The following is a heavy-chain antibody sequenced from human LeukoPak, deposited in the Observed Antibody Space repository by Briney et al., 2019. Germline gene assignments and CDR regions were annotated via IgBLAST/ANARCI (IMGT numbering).Heavy chain of an antibody. J-gene: IGHJ4*02. CDR2: IYYSGST. Sequence: SETLSLTCSVSGGSISSYYWSWIRQPPGKGLEWIGYIYYSGSTNYNPSLKSRVTISVDTSKNQFSLKLSSVTAADTAVYYCARQDSSGYYLRYFDYWGQGTLVTVSS. V-gene: IGHV4-59*08. D-gene: IGHD3-22*01. CDR1: GGSISSYY. CDR3: ARQDSSGYYLRYFDY.